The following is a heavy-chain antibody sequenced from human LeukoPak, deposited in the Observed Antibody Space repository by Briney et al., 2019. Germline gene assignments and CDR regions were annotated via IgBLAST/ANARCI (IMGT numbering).Heavy chain of an antibody. D-gene: IGHD6-6*01. J-gene: IGHJ4*02. CDR2: IGTAGYP. CDR1: GFTFSSYD. Sequence: GGSLRLSCAASGFTFSSYDMHWVRQATGKGLEWVSAIGTAGYPYYPGSVKGRFTISRENAENYLYLQMNSLRAGDTAVYYCARASLIDLWGQGTLVTVSS. CDR3: ARASLIDL. V-gene: IGHV3-13*05.